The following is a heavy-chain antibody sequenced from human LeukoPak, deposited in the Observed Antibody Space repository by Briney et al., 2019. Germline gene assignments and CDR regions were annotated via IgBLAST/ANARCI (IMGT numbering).Heavy chain of an antibody. Sequence: GASVKISCKASGYTFTSYDINWVRQATGPGLEWMGWMNPNSGKTGYAQTFQGRVTITRNTSISTAYMELSSLRSEDTAVYYCARENAYSGSFLDYWGQGTLVTVSS. V-gene: IGHV1-8*03. D-gene: IGHD1-26*01. CDR2: MNPNSGKT. J-gene: IGHJ4*02. CDR1: GYTFTSYD. CDR3: ARENAYSGSFLDY.